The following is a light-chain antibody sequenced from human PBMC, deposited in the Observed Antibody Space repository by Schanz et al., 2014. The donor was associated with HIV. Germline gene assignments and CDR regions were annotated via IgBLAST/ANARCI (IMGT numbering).Light chain of an antibody. CDR1: ISNLGAGYD. CDR2: GNS. CDR3: TSYTTNRTVA. Sequence: QSVLTQPPSVSGAPGQRVTISCTGTISNLGAGYDAHWHRHLPGTAPKPLIYGNSYRPSGVPDRLSGSKSGTSASLAITGLQADDEGDYYCTSYTTNRTVAFGGGTKLTVL. V-gene: IGLV1-40*01. J-gene: IGLJ3*02.